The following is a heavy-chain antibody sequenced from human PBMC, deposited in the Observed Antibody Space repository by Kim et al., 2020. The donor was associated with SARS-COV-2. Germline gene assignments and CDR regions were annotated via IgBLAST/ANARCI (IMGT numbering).Heavy chain of an antibody. Sequence: GGSLRLSCVASGFTFTTSAMTWVRQVPGKGLEWVSSLTGGDGNTYYADSVKGRFTVSRDNSKNTLFLQMNSLRAEDTAIYYCAKSATTPYWGRGTRVTVSS. J-gene: IGHJ4*02. CDR3: AKSATTPY. CDR2: LTGGDGNT. CDR1: GFTFTTSA. V-gene: IGHV3-23*01. D-gene: IGHD1-1*01.